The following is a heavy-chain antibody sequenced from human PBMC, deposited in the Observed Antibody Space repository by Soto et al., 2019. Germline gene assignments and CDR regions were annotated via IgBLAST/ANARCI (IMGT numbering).Heavy chain of an antibody. J-gene: IGHJ6*02. CDR3: TKGAFAGYYYYGMDV. CDR1: GFTFSSYA. Sequence: EVQLLESGGGLVQPGGSLRLSCAASGFTFSSYAMTWVRQAPGKGLEWVSAISRSGDSTYYADSVKGRFTISRDNSKNTLYLQMNSLRAEDTAVYYCTKGAFAGYYYYGMDVWGQGTTVTVPS. CDR2: ISRSGDST. V-gene: IGHV3-23*01. D-gene: IGHD3-16*01.